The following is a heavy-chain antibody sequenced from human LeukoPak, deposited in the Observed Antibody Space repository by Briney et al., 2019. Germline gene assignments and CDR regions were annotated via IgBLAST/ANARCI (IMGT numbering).Heavy chain of an antibody. Sequence: GASVKVSCKASGYTFTSYDINWVRQATGQGPEWMGWMNPNSGNTGYAQKFQGRVTMTRNTSISTAYMELSSLRSEDTAVYYCARGLRHCSSTSCEYYFDYWGQGTLVTVSS. CDR2: MNPNSGNT. V-gene: IGHV1-8*01. J-gene: IGHJ4*02. CDR3: ARGLRHCSSTSCEYYFDY. CDR1: GYTFTSYD. D-gene: IGHD2-2*01.